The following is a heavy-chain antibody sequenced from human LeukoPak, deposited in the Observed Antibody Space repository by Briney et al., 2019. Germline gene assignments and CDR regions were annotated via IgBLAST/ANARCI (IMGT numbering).Heavy chain of an antibody. D-gene: IGHD6-19*01. CDR3: ASSSSGWYDDY. Sequence: ASVKVSCKASGGTFSSYAISWVRQAPGQGLEWMGRIIPVFGTANFAQKFQGRVTITTDESASTAYMELGSLRSQATGVCYCASSSSGWYDDYWGQGTLVTVSS. CDR1: GGTFSSYA. CDR2: IIPVFGTA. V-gene: IGHV1-69*05. J-gene: IGHJ4*02.